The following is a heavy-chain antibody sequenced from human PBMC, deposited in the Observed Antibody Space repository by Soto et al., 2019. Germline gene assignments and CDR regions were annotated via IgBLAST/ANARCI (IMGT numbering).Heavy chain of an antibody. CDR3: AREADGYNARGGMDV. CDR1: GGTFSSYA. V-gene: IGHV1-69*01. Sequence: QVQLVQSGAEVKKPGSSVKVSCKASGGTFSSYAISWVRQAPGQGLEWMGGIIPIFGTANYAQKFQGRVTISADASKSTAYRELSSLRSEDTAVYYCAREADGYNARGGMDVWGQGTTVTVSS. J-gene: IGHJ6*02. D-gene: IGHD1-1*01. CDR2: IIPIFGTA.